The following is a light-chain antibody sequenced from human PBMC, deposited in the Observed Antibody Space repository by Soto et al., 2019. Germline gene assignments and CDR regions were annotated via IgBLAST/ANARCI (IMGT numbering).Light chain of an antibody. CDR3: QQYDTWPPNLLT. CDR2: GAS. CDR1: QGIATS. V-gene: IGKV3D-15*01. Sequence: EIVMTQSPVSLSVSPGEGATLSCRASQGIATSLAWYHHKPGQPPKLLIFGASIRASGVPARVSGSGSGTEFTLSITSLQSEDFGTYYCQQYDTWPPNLLTFGGGTKVEIK. J-gene: IGKJ4*01.